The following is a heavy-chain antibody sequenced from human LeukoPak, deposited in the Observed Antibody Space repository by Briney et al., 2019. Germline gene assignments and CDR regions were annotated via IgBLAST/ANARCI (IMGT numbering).Heavy chain of an antibody. D-gene: IGHD3-16*02. Sequence: ASVKVSCKASGYTFTDYYMHWVRQAPGQGLEWMGWINPNSGGTNYAQKFQGRVTMTRDTSISTAYMELSRLRSDDTAVYYCARVVMITFGGVIVATPTYFDYWGQGTLVTVSS. CDR2: INPNSGGT. CDR1: GYTFTDYY. J-gene: IGHJ4*02. V-gene: IGHV1-2*02. CDR3: ARVVMITFGGVIVATPTYFDY.